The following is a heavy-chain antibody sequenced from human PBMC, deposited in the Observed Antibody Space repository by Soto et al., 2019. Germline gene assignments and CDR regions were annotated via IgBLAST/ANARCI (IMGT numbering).Heavy chain of an antibody. CDR2: INPNSGGT. CDR1: GYTFTGYY. Sequence: ASVKVSCKASGYTFTGYYMHWVRQAPGQGLEWMGWINPNSGGTNYAQKFQGRVTMTRDTSISTAYMELSRLGSDDTAVYYCARAITMVRGVIMGGYYYGMDVWGQGTTVTVSS. CDR3: ARAITMVRGVIMGGYYYGMDV. J-gene: IGHJ6*02. V-gene: IGHV1-2*02. D-gene: IGHD3-10*01.